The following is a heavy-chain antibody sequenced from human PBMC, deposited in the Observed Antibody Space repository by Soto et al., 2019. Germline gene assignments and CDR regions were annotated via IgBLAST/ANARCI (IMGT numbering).Heavy chain of an antibody. Sequence: QLPLQESGSGLVKPSQTLSLTCAVSGGSISSGGYSWSWIRQPPGKGLEWIGYIYHSGSTYYNPSLKSRVTILVDRSKNQFSLKLSSMTAADTAVYYCARGEVVALGYWGQGTLVTVSS. CDR3: ARGEVVALGY. CDR1: GGSISSGGYS. D-gene: IGHD2-15*01. V-gene: IGHV4-30-2*01. J-gene: IGHJ4*02. CDR2: IYHSGST.